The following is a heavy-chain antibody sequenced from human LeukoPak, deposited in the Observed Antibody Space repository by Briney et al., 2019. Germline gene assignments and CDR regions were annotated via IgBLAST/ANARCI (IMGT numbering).Heavy chain of an antibody. CDR3: AKDRWYYGSGSSFDY. CDR2: ISYDGSNK. Sequence: GGSLRLSCAASGFTFSSYGMHWVRQAPGKGLEWVAVISYDGSNKYYADSVKGRFTISRDNSKNTLYLQMNSLRAEDTAVYYCAKDRWYYGSGSSFDYWGQGTLVTDSS. V-gene: IGHV3-30*18. J-gene: IGHJ4*02. CDR1: GFTFSSYG. D-gene: IGHD3-10*01.